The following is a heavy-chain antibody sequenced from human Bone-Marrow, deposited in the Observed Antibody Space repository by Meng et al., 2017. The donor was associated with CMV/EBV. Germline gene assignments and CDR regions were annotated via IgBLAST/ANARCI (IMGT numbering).Heavy chain of an antibody. CDR2: ISSGGSTT. V-gene: IGHV3-11*04. D-gene: IGHD4-23*01. CDR3: ARDLSRTKRDYRGISGY. CDR1: GFTFSDYY. J-gene: IGHJ4*02. Sequence: GESLKISCAASGFTFSDYYMSWFRQAPGKGPEWVSYISSGGSTTYYADSVQGRFTISRDNAKNSVYLQMNSLRAEDTAVYYCARDLSRTKRDYRGISGYWGLGTLVTVSS.